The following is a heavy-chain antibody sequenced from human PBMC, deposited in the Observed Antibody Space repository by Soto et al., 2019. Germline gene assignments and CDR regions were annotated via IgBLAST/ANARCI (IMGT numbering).Heavy chain of an antibody. CDR1: GGSISSYY. V-gene: IGHV4-59*01. J-gene: IGHJ4*02. D-gene: IGHD2-2*01. CDR3: ARGEYCSSTSCYSPFDY. Sequence: SETLSLTCTVSGGSISSYYWSWIRQPPGKGLEWIGYIYYSGSTNYNPSLKSRVTISVDTSKNQFSLKLSSVTAADTAVYYCARGEYCSSTSCYSPFDYWGQGTLVTVSS. CDR2: IYYSGST.